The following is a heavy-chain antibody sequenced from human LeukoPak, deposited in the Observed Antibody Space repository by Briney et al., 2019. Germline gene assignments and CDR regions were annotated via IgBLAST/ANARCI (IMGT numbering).Heavy chain of an antibody. CDR2: ISSSSSYI. Sequence: NPGGSLRLSCAASGFTFSSYSMNWVRQAPGKGLEWVSSISSSSSYIYYADSVKGRFTISRDNAKNSLYLQMNSLRAEGTAVYYCAREGPITMVRGDAFDIWGQGTMVTVSS. J-gene: IGHJ3*02. CDR3: AREGPITMVRGDAFDI. D-gene: IGHD3-10*01. CDR1: GFTFSSYS. V-gene: IGHV3-21*01.